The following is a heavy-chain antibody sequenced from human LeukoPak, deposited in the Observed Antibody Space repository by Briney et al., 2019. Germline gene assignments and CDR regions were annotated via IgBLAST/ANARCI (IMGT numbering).Heavy chain of an antibody. CDR3: ARSISWYSYFDY. J-gene: IGHJ4*02. D-gene: IGHD6-13*01. Sequence: SETLSLTCTVSGGSISSSSYYWSWIRQPAGKGLEYIGRIYTSGDTNSNPSLKSRVTMSVDTSNNQFSQKLRSVTAADTAVYYCARSISWYSYFDYWGQGTLVTVSS. CDR1: GGSISSSSYY. CDR2: IYTSGDT. V-gene: IGHV4-61*02.